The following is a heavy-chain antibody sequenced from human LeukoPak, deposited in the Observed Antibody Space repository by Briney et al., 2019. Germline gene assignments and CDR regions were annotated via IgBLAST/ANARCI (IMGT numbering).Heavy chain of an antibody. CDR3: ARVGRGYGFDP. CDR2: INPNSGGT. J-gene: IGHJ5*02. V-gene: IGHV1-2*04. CDR1: GYTFTSYD. Sequence: ASVKVSCKASGYTFTSYDINWVRQATGQGLEWMGWINPNSGGTNYAQKFQGWVTMTRDTSISTAYMELSRLRSDDTAVYYCARVGRGYGFDPWGQGTLVTVSS. D-gene: IGHD3-10*01.